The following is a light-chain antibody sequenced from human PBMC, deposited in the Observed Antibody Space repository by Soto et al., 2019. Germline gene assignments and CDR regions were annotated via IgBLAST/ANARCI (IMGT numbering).Light chain of an antibody. J-gene: IGLJ1*01. Sequence: QFALTQPASVSGSPGQSITIACTGTSSDVGGYTYVSWFQQHPGKAPTLMISEVSNRPSGVSNRFSASKSGNTASLTISGLQSEDEATYYCSSYSSSSTLVFGTGTKVTVL. CDR2: EVS. CDR1: SSDVGGYTY. V-gene: IGLV2-14*01. CDR3: SSYSSSSTLV.